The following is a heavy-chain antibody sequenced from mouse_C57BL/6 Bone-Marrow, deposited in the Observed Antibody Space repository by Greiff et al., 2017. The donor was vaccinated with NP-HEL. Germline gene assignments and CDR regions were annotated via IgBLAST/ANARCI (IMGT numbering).Heavy chain of an antibody. CDR1: GYTFTDYY. D-gene: IGHD1-1*01. Sequence: EVQLQQSGPELVKPGASVKISCKASGYTFTDYYMNWVKQSHGKSLEWIGDINPNNGGTSYNQKFKGKATLTVDKSSSTAYMELRSLTSEDSAVYYCARGYGTRDYWGQCTTLTVSS. CDR3: ARGYGTRDY. J-gene: IGHJ2*01. CDR2: INPNNGGT. V-gene: IGHV1-26*01.